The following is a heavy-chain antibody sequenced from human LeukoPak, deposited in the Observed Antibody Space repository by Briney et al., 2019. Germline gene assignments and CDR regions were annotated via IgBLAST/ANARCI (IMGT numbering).Heavy chain of an antibody. CDR3: AQGKDDYRPRWPELDY. D-gene: IGHD1-7*01. Sequence: GGSLRLSCAAAGFTFSSYAMSWGCHAPGKGLEWVSAISASGGSTYYADSVKGRFTISRDNSKNTMYLQMNSLRAEDTAVYYCAQGKDDYRPRWPELDYSGQGTLVTVSS. CDR1: GFTFSSYA. J-gene: IGHJ4*02. CDR2: ISASGGST. V-gene: IGHV3-23*01.